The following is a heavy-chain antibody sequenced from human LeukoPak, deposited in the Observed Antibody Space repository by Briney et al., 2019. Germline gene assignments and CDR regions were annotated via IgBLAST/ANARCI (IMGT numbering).Heavy chain of an antibody. CDR3: GRYYVMDV. Sequence: PGGSLRLSCAGSGFTFSSYVMNWVRQAPGKGLEWVSTISDSGGSTYYADSVKGRFTISRDNSKSTLYLQMNSLRAEDTAVYYCGRYYVMDVWGQGTSVTVSS. CDR1: GFTFSSYV. J-gene: IGHJ6*02. CDR2: ISDSGGST. V-gene: IGHV3-23*01.